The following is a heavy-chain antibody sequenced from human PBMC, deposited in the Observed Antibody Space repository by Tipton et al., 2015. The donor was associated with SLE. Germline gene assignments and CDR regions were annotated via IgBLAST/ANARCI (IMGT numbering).Heavy chain of an antibody. CDR1: GFTFSSYS. Sequence: SLRLSCAASGFTFSSYSMNWVRQAPGKGLEHVSAISNSGRSTNYADSVKGRFIISRDNSKNTLYLQMNNLRAEDTAVYYCAKDLKWLVQGSYFDYWGQGTLVTVSS. CDR2: ISNSGRST. D-gene: IGHD6-19*01. V-gene: IGHV3-64*04. J-gene: IGHJ4*02. CDR3: AKDLKWLVQGSYFDY.